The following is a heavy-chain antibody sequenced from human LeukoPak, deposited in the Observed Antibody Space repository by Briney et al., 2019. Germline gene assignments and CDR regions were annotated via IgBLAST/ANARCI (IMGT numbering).Heavy chain of an antibody. V-gene: IGHV3-21*01. Sequence: GGSLRLSCAASGFTFSSYSMNWVRQAPGKGLEWVSSISSSSSYIYYADSVKGRFTISRDNAKNSLYPQMNSLRAEDTAVYYCARGSRSSGYFEAFDIWGQGTMVTVSS. CDR1: GFTFSSYS. J-gene: IGHJ3*02. D-gene: IGHD3-22*01. CDR2: ISSSSSYI. CDR3: ARGSRSSGYFEAFDI.